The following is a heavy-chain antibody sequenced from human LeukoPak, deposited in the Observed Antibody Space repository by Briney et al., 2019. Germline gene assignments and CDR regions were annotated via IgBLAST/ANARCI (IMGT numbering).Heavy chain of an antibody. CDR1: AFTFSDYS. CDR2: ISGRSSTI. V-gene: IGHV3-48*01. CDR3: ARDRLTSGSYFFDY. D-gene: IGHD1-26*01. J-gene: IGHJ4*02. Sequence: GGSLRLSSAASAFTFSDYSMNWGRQAPGKGLEWISYISGRSSTIYYADSVRGRFTISRDNAKNSMYLQMNSLRAEDTAVYYCARDRLTSGSYFFDYWGQGTLVTVSS.